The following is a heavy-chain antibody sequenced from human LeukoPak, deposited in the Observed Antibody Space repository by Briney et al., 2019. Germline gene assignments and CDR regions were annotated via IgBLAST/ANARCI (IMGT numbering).Heavy chain of an antibody. CDR2: ISSSGSTI. CDR3: ARGVTMVRGSYYMDV. Sequence: GSLRLSCAASGFTFSSYEMNWVRQAPGKGLEWVSYISSSGSTIYYADSVKGRFTISRDNGKNSLYLQMNSLRVDDTALYYCARGVTMVRGSYYMDVWGKGTTVIVSS. J-gene: IGHJ6*03. CDR1: GFTFSSYE. V-gene: IGHV3-48*03. D-gene: IGHD3-10*01.